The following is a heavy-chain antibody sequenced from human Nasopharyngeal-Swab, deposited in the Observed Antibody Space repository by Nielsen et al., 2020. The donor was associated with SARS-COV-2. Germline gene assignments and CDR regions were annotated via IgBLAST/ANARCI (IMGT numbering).Heavy chain of an antibody. CDR1: GYTLTELS. CDR3: ATDTMNSFNFGDLDV. D-gene: IGHD3-10*01. V-gene: IGHV1-24*01. Sequence: ASVKVSCKVSGYTLTELSMHWVRQAPGKGLEWMGTFDPEDGEAIYAQKFQDRVTMIADTSTDTAYMELSSLGSEDTAVYYCATDTMNSFNFGDLDVWGQGTTVTVFS. J-gene: IGHJ6*02. CDR2: FDPEDGEA.